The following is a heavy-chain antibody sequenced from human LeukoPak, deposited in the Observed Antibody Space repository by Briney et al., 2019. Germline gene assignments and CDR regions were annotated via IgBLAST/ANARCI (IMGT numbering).Heavy chain of an antibody. Sequence: GESLKISCKGSGYSFPSYWIGWVRQMPGKGLEWMGFIYPGDSHIKYSPSFQGQVTTSVDKSINTAYLQWNSLKASDTAMYYCARGDHGYYDILTAFFVYWGQGTLVIVSS. D-gene: IGHD3-9*01. J-gene: IGHJ4*02. CDR3: ARGDHGYYDILTAFFVY. CDR2: IYPGDSHI. V-gene: IGHV5-51*01. CDR1: GYSFPSYW.